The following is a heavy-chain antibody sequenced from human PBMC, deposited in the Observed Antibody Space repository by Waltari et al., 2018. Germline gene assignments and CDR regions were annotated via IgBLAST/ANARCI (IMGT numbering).Heavy chain of an antibody. CDR3: ARDSALQLALDY. CDR2: IYTSGST. CDR1: GGSISSGSYY. J-gene: IGHJ4*02. V-gene: IGHV4-61*02. D-gene: IGHD6-6*01. Sequence: QVQLQESGPGLVKPSQTLSLTCTVSGGSISSGSYYWSWIRQPAGKGLEWIGRIYTSGSTNYNPSLKSRVTISVDTSKNQFSLKLSSGTAADTAVYYCARDSALQLALDYWGQGTLVTVSS.